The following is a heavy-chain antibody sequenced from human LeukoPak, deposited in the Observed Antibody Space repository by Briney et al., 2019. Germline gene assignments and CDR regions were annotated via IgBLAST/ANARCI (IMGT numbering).Heavy chain of an antibody. CDR3: AKRPPMIVVVITTPA. CDR2: ISGSGGST. D-gene: IGHD3-22*01. J-gene: IGHJ5*02. CDR1: GFTFSSYA. Sequence: GGSLRLSCAASGFTFSSYAMSWVRQAPGKGLEWVSAISGSGGSTYYADSVKGRYTISRDNSKNTLYLQMNSLRAEDAAVYYCAKRPPMIVVVITTPAWGQGTLVTVSS. V-gene: IGHV3-23*01.